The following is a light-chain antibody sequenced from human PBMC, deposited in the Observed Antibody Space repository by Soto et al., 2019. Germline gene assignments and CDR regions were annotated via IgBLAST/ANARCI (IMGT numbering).Light chain of an antibody. CDR2: DAS. J-gene: IGKJ5*01. V-gene: IGKV3-15*01. CDR1: QSVSSN. Sequence: IVMPPTPAPLSVSPGARATLSCRASQSVSSNLAWHQQKPGQAPSILMYDASTRATGISARFSGSGSGTEFTLTISCLQSEDFAVYCCQVSPNRPITSAHG. CDR3: QVSPNRPIT.